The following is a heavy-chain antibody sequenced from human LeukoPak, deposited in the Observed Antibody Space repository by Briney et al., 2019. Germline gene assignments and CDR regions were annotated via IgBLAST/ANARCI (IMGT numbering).Heavy chain of an antibody. CDR3: VSFYVTY. V-gene: IGHV3-74*01. CDR2: INSDVSWT. D-gene: IGHD2/OR15-2a*01. Sequence: GGSVRLSCAASGNYWMHWVRQVPGKGLVWVSHINSDVSWTSYADSVKGRFTISKDNAKNTVYLQMNSLRAEDTAVYYCVSFYVTYWGRGTLVTVSS. CDR1: GNYW. J-gene: IGHJ4*02.